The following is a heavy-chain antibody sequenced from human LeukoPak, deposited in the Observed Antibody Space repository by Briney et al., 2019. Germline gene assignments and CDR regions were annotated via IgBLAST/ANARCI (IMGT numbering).Heavy chain of an antibody. J-gene: IGHJ4*02. CDR1: GFTFSSYW. CDR3: AREVLLYDFWSGYFFDY. CDR2: INSDGSST. Sequence: GGSLRLSCAASGFTFSSYWMHWVRHAPGKGLVWVSRINSDGSSTSYADSVKGRFTISRDNAKNTLYLQVNSLRAEDTAVYYCAREVLLYDFWSGYFFDYWGQGTLVTVSS. D-gene: IGHD3-3*01. V-gene: IGHV3-74*01.